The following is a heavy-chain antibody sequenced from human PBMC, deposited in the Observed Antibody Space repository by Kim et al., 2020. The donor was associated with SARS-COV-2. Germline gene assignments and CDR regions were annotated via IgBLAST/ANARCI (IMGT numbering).Heavy chain of an antibody. CDR2: NSWNGADI. CDR3: VKDRAAMGRDAIDV. D-gene: IGHD6-13*01. J-gene: IGHJ3*01. V-gene: IGHV3-9*01. CDR1: GFTFDDYA. Sequence: GGSLRLSCAATGFTFDDYAMQWVRQVPGKGLEWVAGNSWNGADIGYADSVKGRFTMSRDNAKNSLHLQMNSLRPEDTALYYCVKDRAAMGRDAIDVWGQRTILTVSS.